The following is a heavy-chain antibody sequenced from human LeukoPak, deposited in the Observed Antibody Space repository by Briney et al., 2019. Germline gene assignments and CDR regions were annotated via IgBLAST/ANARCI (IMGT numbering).Heavy chain of an antibody. V-gene: IGHV3-30-3*01. Sequence: GGSLRLSCAAYGFTFSSYAMHWVRQAPGKGVEWGAVISYDGSNKYYADSVKGRFTISRDNSKNTLYLQMNSLRAEDTAVYYCARGWWSSGWLRGYYYYGMDVWGQGTTVTVSS. CDR2: ISYDGSNK. CDR3: ARGWWSSGWLRGYYYYGMDV. D-gene: IGHD6-19*01. CDR1: GFTFSSYA. J-gene: IGHJ6*02.